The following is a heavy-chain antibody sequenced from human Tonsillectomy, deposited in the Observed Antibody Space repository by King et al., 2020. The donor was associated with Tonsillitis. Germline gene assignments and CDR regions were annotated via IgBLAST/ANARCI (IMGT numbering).Heavy chain of an antibody. Sequence: QLVQSGAEVKKPGESLRISCKASGYSFSNNWIGWVRQMPGKGLEWMGIIYPGDSDTRYSPSFQGQVTISADRSISTAYLQWSSLKASDTAMYYCAKQAYGGGDCYGYFDFWGQGTVVTVSS. CDR2: IYPGDSDT. D-gene: IGHD2-21*02. V-gene: IGHV5-51*01. CDR3: AKQAYGGGDCYGYFDF. J-gene: IGHJ4*02. CDR1: GYSFSNNW.